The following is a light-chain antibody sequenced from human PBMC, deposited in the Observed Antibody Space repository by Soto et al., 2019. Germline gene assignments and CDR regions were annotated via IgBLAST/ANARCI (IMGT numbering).Light chain of an antibody. CDR2: GAS. J-gene: IGKJ1*01. V-gene: IGKV3-15*01. Sequence: TVVAYSPAIHSVCPCESAKLSSRASQSISNNLAWYQQKPGHTPRLLIYGASTRATGVPARFSGSGSGTDFTLTISSLQPDDFASYYCQQYSIPTWTFGQGTKVDI. CDR3: QQYSIPTWT. CDR1: QSISNN.